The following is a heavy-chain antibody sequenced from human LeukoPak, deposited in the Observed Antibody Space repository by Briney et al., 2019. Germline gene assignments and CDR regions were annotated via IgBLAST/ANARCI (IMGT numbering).Heavy chain of an antibody. Sequence: PGGSLRLSCAASGFTVSSNYMSWVRQAPGKGLEWVSVIYSGGSTYYADSVKGRFTISRDNSKNTLYLQMNSLRAEDTGVYYCARANGEGYFDYWGQGTLVTVSS. CDR1: GFTVSSNY. CDR2: IYSGGST. V-gene: IGHV3-53*01. D-gene: IGHD2-8*01. CDR3: ARANGEGYFDY. J-gene: IGHJ4*02.